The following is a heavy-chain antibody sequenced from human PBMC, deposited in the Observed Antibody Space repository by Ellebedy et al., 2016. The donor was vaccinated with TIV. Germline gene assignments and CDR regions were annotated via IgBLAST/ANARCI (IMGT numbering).Heavy chain of an antibody. CDR2: INQSGGA. CDR3: AEGRSGWYYFDY. D-gene: IGHD6-19*01. CDR1: GGSFTGYY. V-gene: IGHV4-34*01. Sequence: SQTLSLTCAVYGGSFTGYYYSWIRQPPGKGLEWIGKINQSGGATYNPSLKGRVTISVDMSKNQFSLRLTSVTAADTAVYYCAEGRSGWYYFDYWGQGTLVTVSS. J-gene: IGHJ4*02.